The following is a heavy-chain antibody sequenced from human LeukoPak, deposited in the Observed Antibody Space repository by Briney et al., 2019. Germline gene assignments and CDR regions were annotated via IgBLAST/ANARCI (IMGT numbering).Heavy chain of an antibody. CDR2: ISSSGSTI. J-gene: IGHJ5*02. Sequence: PGGSLRLSCAASGFTFSSYSMNWVRQAPGKGLEWVSYISSSGSTIYYADSVKGRFTISRDNAKNSLYLQMNSLRAEDTAVYYCARAPYYYDSSGYYGWFDPWGQGTLVTVSS. V-gene: IGHV3-48*04. D-gene: IGHD3-22*01. CDR1: GFTFSSYS. CDR3: ARAPYYYDSSGYYGWFDP.